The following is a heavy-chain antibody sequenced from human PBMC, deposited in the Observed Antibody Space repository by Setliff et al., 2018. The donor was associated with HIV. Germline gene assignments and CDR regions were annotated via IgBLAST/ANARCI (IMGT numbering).Heavy chain of an antibody. V-gene: IGHV3-48*02. CDR1: GFSFSSYS. J-gene: IGHJ4*02. Sequence: PGGSLRLSCAASGFSFSSYSMNWVRQAPGKGLEWIAYINTATVTTTVYYADSVKGRFTVSRDNAKNSLFLDMNSLRDDDSAVYYCARVGRIYYFEHWGQGTVVTVSS. D-gene: IGHD1-26*01. CDR2: INTATVTTT. CDR3: ARVGRIYYFEH.